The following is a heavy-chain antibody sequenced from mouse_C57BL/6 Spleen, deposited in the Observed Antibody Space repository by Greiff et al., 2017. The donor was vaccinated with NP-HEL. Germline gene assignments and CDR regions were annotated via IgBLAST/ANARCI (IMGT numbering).Heavy chain of an antibody. Sequence: VQLQQSGAELVRPGASVKLSCTASGFNIKDYYMHWVKQRPEQGLEWIGRIDPEDGDTEYAPKFQGKATMTADTSSNTAYLQLSSLTSEDTAVYYCTTALYSNYGYFDYWGKGTTLTVSS. CDR3: TTALYSNYGYFDY. CDR1: GFNIKDYY. CDR2: IDPEDGDT. V-gene: IGHV14-1*01. J-gene: IGHJ2*01. D-gene: IGHD2-5*01.